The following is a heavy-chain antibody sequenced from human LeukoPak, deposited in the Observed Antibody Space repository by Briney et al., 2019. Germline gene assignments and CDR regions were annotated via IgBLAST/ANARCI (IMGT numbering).Heavy chain of an antibody. J-gene: IGHJ4*02. CDR2: ISGDNPGT. CDR3: AKAPVGHCSGAFCYHFDS. D-gene: IGHD2-15*01. Sequence: GGSLRLSCAASGFTFGSYSMHWVRQAPGKGLEWVAAISGDNPGTYHANSVKGRFTISRDNSKNTLHLQMSGLRAEDTARYYCAKAPVGHCSGAFCYHFDSWGQGTLVTVSS. CDR1: GFTFGSYS. V-gene: IGHV3-23*01.